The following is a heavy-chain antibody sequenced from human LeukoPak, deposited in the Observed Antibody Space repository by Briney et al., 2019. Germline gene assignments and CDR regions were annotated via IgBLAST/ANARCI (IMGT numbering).Heavy chain of an antibody. CDR3: ARMYSSSWYHYYYYGMDV. CDR2: ISAYNGNT. Sequence: ASVKVSCKASGYTFTSYGISWVRQAPGQGLEWMGWISAYNGNTNYAQKLQGRVTMTTDTSTSTAYMELSSLRSEDTAVYYCARMYSSSWYHYYYYGMDVWGQGTTVTVSS. CDR1: GYTFTSYG. V-gene: IGHV1-18*01. J-gene: IGHJ6*02. D-gene: IGHD6-13*01.